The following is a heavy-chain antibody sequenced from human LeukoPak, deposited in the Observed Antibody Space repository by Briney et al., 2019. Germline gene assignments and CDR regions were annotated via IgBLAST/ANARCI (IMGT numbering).Heavy chain of an antibody. CDR2: ISGSGGST. V-gene: IGHV3-23*01. CDR1: GFTFSSYA. J-gene: IGHJ4*02. Sequence: GASLRLSCSASGFTFSSYAMSWVRQDPGKGLEWVSAISGSGGSTYYADSVKGRFTISRDNSKNTLFLQMSSLRAEDTAQYYCARRSPLTGPFDSWGQGTLVTVSS. D-gene: IGHD3-9*01. CDR3: ARRSPLTGPFDS.